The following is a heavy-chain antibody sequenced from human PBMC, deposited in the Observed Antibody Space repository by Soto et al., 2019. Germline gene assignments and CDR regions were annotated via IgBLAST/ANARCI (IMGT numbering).Heavy chain of an antibody. CDR2: IYYSGST. V-gene: IGHV4-59*01. D-gene: IGHD5-12*01. CDR3: ARVTWLRGYFDY. J-gene: IGHJ4*02. CDR1: GGSIISYY. Sequence: SETLSLTCTVSGGSIISYYWSWIRQPPGKGLEWIGYIYYSGSTNYNPSLKSRVTISVDTSKNQFSLKLSSVTAADTAVYYCARVTWLRGYFDYWGQGTLVTVSS.